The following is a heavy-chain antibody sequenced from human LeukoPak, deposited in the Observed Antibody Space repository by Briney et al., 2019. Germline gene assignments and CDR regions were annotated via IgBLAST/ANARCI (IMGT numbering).Heavy chain of an antibody. CDR1: GGSISSYY. V-gene: IGHV4-59*01. CDR3: ARSRYGYPLDY. CDR2: IYYSGST. Sequence: SETLSLTCTVSGGSISSYYWSWIRQPPGKGLEWIGYIYYSGSTNYNPSLKNRVTISVDTSKNQISLRLTSVTAADTAVYFCARSRYGYPLDYWGQGTLVTVSS. D-gene: IGHD5-24*01. J-gene: IGHJ4*02.